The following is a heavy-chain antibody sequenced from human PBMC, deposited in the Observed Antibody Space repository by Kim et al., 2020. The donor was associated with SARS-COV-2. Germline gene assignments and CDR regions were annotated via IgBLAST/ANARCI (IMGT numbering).Heavy chain of an antibody. V-gene: IGHV3-74*03. J-gene: IGHJ3*01. CDR2: MKFDGSDI. D-gene: IGHD3-22*01. CDR3: ARSGMCRDRACPLTFDL. Sequence: GGSLRLSCAASGFTFSSYYMHWVRQAPGKALVWVSRMKFDGSDITYEDSVRGRFSISRDNAKNTLYLQMDSLTAEDTALYYCARSGMCRDRACPLTFDLWGLATMVTVSS. CDR1: GFTFSSYY.